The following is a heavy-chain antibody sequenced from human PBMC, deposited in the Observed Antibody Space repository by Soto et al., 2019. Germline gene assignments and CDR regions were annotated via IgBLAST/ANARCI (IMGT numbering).Heavy chain of an antibody. CDR1: GFTFSDYY. V-gene: IGHV3-11*01. J-gene: IGHJ4*02. Sequence: PGVSLRLSCAASGFTFSDYYMSWIRQAPGKELGWVSYISGSGSTIYYSDSVKGRFTISRDNAKNTLYLQMNSLRADNTAVCYCARDLDRGRYPYYCDCWGQGTLVTVSS. D-gene: IGHD1-26*01. CDR2: ISGSGSTI. CDR3: ARDLDRGRYPYYCDC.